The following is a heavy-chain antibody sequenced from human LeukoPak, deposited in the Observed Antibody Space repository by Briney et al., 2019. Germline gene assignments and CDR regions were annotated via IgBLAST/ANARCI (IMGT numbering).Heavy chain of an antibody. D-gene: IGHD6-13*01. V-gene: IGHV3-48*04. CDR2: ISSGSVTI. CDR3: LGNSREDY. CDR1: GFTFSSYG. Sequence: GGSLRLSCAASGFTFSSYGMNWVRQAPGKGLEWVSYISSGSVTIYYADSVKGRFAISRDNAKNSLYLQMNSLRAEDTAVYYCLGNSREDYWGQGTLVTVSS. J-gene: IGHJ4*02.